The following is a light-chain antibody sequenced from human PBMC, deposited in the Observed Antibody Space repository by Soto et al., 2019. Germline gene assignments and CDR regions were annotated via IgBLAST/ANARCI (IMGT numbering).Light chain of an antibody. CDR3: SSYAPSSSFAYV. CDR2: EVT. V-gene: IGLV2-14*01. J-gene: IGLJ1*01. CDR1: SSDVGIYNY. Sequence: QSVLTQPASVSGSPGQSIAISCTGSSSDVGIYNYVSWYQQHPGKVPKLIIYEVTNRPSGVSNRFSGSKSGNTASLTISGLQAEDEADYYCSSYAPSSSFAYVVGTGTKVTVL.